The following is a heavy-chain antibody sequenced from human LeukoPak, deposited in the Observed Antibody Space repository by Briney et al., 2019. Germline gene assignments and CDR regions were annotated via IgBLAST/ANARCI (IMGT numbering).Heavy chain of an antibody. CDR1: GFSVSGNY. V-gene: IGHV3-21*01. CDR2: ISRSSSYI. J-gene: IGHJ4*02. Sequence: GGSLRLSCAGPGFSVSGNYMAWVRQAPGKGLEWVSSISRSSSYIYYADSVKGRFTISRDNAKNSLYLQMNSLRAEDTAVYYCARDPQGGASSLDYWGRGTLVTVSS. CDR3: ARDPQGGASSLDY. D-gene: IGHD6-13*01.